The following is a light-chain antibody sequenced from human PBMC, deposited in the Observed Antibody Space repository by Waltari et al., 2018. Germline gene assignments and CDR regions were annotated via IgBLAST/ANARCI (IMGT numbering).Light chain of an antibody. V-gene: IGKV4-1*01. CDR2: WSS. CDR3: QQYNDWPKIT. CDR1: QSVLYSSNNKNY. Sequence: DTVMTQSPDSLAVSLGEKATVNCKSSQSVLYSSNNKNYLAWYQQKPGQPPKLLIYWSSIRESGVPDRFYGSGSGTDFTLTINSLQPEDVAVYYCQQYNDWPKITFGQGTRLEIK. J-gene: IGKJ5*01.